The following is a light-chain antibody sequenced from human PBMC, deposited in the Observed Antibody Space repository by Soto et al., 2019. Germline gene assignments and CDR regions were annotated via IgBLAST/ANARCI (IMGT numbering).Light chain of an antibody. CDR2: DTS. V-gene: IGKV3D-20*01. Sequence: DIVLTQSPATLSLSPGERATLYCGASQRVSGGFLAWYQQKPGLAPRLILYDTSFRATGIPDRFSGGGSGTDFTLTISRLDPEDFAVYYCQQYGSSPSFGQGTRWIS. CDR1: QRVSGGF. CDR3: QQYGSSPS. J-gene: IGKJ1*01.